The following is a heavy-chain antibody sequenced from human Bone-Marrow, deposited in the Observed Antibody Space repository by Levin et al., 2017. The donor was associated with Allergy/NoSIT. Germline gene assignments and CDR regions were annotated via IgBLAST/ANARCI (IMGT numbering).Heavy chain of an antibody. CDR3: AKDFSSYYYGSGSFDY. D-gene: IGHD3-10*01. CDR2: ISGSGGST. J-gene: IGHJ4*02. CDR1: GFTFSSYA. V-gene: IGHV3-23*01. Sequence: GGSLRLSCAASGFTFSSYAMSWVRQAPGKGLEWVSAISGSGGSTYYADSVKGRFTISRDNSKNTLYLQMNSLRAEDTAVYYCAKDFSSYYYGSGSFDYWGQGTLVTVSS.